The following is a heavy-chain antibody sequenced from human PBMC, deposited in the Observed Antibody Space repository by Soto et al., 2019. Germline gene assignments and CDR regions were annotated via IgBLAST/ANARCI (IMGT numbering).Heavy chain of an antibody. J-gene: IGHJ2*01. V-gene: IGHV1-3*04. CDR3: ASIRIPHRYFDL. CDR2: INIGNGNT. CDR1: GYPFIYYP. Sequence: GASVKVSCKASGYPFIYYPIHWVRQAPGQGLEWVGWINIGNGNTESSQKFQGRVTITTDTSASTAYMELRSLTSEDTAVYYCASIRIPHRYFDLWGRGTLVTVSS. D-gene: IGHD2-21*01.